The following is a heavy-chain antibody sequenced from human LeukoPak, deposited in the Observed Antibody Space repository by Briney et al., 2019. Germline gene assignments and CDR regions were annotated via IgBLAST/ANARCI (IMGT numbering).Heavy chain of an antibody. J-gene: IGHJ4*02. D-gene: IGHD2-21*01. CDR3: ASQTSIAAYFDS. CDR1: GFKYN. Sequence: GGSLTQSCAASGFKYNMHWVRQAPGKGLEWVAFISFDGSTAYYADSVQGRFTFSRDTSNNTLHLQMNSLRTEDTAVYYCASQTSIAAYFDSWGQGIPVTVSS. CDR2: ISFDGSTA. V-gene: IGHV3-30*04.